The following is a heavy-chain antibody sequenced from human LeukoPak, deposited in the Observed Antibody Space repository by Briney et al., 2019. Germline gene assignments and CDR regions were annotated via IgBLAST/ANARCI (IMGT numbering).Heavy chain of an antibody. CDR2: ISGSGGST. D-gene: IGHD6-19*01. CDR3: AKILSSGWYSGYGMDV. Sequence: GGSLRLSCAASGFTFSSYAMSWVRQAAGKGLEWVSAISGSGGSTYYADSVKGRFTISRDNSKNTLYLQMNSLRAEDTAVYYCAKILSSGWYSGYGMDVWGQGTTVTVSS. V-gene: IGHV3-23*01. CDR1: GFTFSSYA. J-gene: IGHJ6*02.